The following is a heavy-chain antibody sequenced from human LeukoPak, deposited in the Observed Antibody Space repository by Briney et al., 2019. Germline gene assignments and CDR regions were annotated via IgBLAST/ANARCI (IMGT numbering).Heavy chain of an antibody. V-gene: IGHV4-59*01. D-gene: IGHD3-3*01. J-gene: IGHJ3*02. CDR2: IYYSGST. CDR1: GGSISSYY. CDR3: ARVTLRFLEWSPGAFDI. Sequence: SETLSLTCTVSGGSISSYYWSWIRQPPGKGLEWIGYIYYSGSTNYNPSLKSRVTILVDTSKNQFSLKLSSVTAADTAVYYCARVTLRFLEWSPGAFDIWGQGTMVTVSS.